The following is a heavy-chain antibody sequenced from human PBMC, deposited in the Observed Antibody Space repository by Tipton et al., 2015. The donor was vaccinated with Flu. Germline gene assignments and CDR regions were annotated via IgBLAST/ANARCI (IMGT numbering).Heavy chain of an antibody. J-gene: IGHJ5*02. V-gene: IGHV4-61*02. CDR2: IYTSGST. D-gene: IGHD1-26*01. Sequence: TLSLTCTVSGDPISSGYYYWSWIRQPAGKGLEWIGRIYTSGSTKFNPFLKSRVTISLDTSKNQFSLRLTSVTAADTAVYYCARSAWDVRGMKWFDPWGQGTLVTVSS. CDR1: GDPISSGYYY. CDR3: ARSAWDVRGMKWFDP.